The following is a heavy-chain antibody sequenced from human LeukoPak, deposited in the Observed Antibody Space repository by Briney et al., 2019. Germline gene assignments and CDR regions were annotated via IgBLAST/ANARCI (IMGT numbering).Heavy chain of an antibody. CDR3: ARDRRGGDSEGGGGY. D-gene: IGHD5-18*01. CDR2: ISYDGSNK. Sequence: GGSLRLSCAASGFTFSSYAMHWVRQAPGKGLGWVAVISYDGSNKYYADSVKGRFTISRDNPKNTLYLQMSSLRGEDTAVYYCARDRRGGDSEGGGGYWGEGTLVTVSS. CDR1: GFTFSSYA. V-gene: IGHV3-30-3*01. J-gene: IGHJ4*02.